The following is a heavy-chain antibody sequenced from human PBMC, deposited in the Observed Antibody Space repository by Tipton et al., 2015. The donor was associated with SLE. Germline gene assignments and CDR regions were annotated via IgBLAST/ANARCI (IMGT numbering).Heavy chain of an antibody. Sequence: TLSLTCTVSGGSISSSSYYWGWIRQPPGKGLEWIGSIYYSGSTYYNPSLKSRVTISVDTSKNQFSLKLSSVTAADTAVYYCAILGMVRGVHLDYWGQGTLVTVSS. CDR2: IYYSGST. CDR1: GGSISSSSYY. J-gene: IGHJ4*02. V-gene: IGHV4-39*07. CDR3: AILGMVRGVHLDY. D-gene: IGHD3-10*01.